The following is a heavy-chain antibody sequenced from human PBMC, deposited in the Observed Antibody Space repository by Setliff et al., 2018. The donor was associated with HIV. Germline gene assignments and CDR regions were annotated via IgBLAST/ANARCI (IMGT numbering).Heavy chain of an antibody. Sequence: GGSLRLSCVASGFTFRSYEMNWVRQAPGEGLEWLSYIGSAGDSTIFYADSVKGRFTISRDNSKNTLYLQMNSLRAEDTAVYYCARLRLYNSALDYWGQGTLVTVSS. CDR3: ARLRLYNSALDY. CDR2: IGSAGDSTI. J-gene: IGHJ4*02. V-gene: IGHV3-48*03. D-gene: IGHD3-10*01. CDR1: GFTFRSYE.